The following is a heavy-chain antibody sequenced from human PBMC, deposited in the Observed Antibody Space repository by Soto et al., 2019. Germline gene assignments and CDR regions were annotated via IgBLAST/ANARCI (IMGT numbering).Heavy chain of an antibody. V-gene: IGHV1-18*01. Sequence: QVHLVQSGAEVKKPGASVKVSCKASGYTFTSYGITWVRQAPGQGLEWMGWISAHNGNTDYAQKLQGRVIVTRDTSASTAYMELRSLRSEDTAVYYCARGMYGDYWGKGALVTVSS. CDR2: ISAHNGNT. J-gene: IGHJ4*02. CDR1: GYTFTSYG. CDR3: ARGMYGDY. D-gene: IGHD2-8*01.